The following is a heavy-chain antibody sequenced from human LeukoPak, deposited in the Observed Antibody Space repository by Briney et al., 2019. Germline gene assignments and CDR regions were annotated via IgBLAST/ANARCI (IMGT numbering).Heavy chain of an antibody. CDR1: GFTFSSYW. J-gene: IGHJ6*04. V-gene: IGHV3-7*03. CDR2: IKQDGSEK. CDR3: ARDLSMVRGLTYYGMGV. Sequence: GGSLRLSCAASGFTFSSYWMSWVRQAPGKGLEWVANIKQDGSEKYYVDSVKGRFTISRDNAKNSLYLQMNSLRAEDTAVYYCARDLSMVRGLTYYGMGVWGKGTTVTVSS. D-gene: IGHD3-10*01.